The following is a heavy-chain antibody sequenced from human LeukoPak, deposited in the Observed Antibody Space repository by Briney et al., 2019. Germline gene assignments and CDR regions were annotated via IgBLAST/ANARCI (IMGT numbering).Heavy chain of an antibody. Sequence: SETLSLTCDVSGYYISSGYFWGWMRQPPGKGLEWIGSIYSAVDTYYNPSLKSRVTIPADTSKNQFSLKVTSVTAADTAIYYCASKPTVIKSIYMDVWGKGTTVTVSS. CDR2: IYSAVDT. CDR1: GYYISSGYF. V-gene: IGHV4-38-2*01. CDR3: ASKPTVIKSIYMDV. D-gene: IGHD3-10*01. J-gene: IGHJ6*03.